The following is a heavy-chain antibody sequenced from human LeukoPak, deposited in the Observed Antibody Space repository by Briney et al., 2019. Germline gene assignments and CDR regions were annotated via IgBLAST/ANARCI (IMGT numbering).Heavy chain of an antibody. CDR2: INHSGST. Sequence: SETLSLTCAVYGGSFSGYYWSWIRQPPGKGLEWNGEINHSGSTNYNPSLKSRVTLSVDTSKNQFSLKLSSVTAADTAVYYCARVSVTHTWETGYYFDYWGQGTLVTVSS. J-gene: IGHJ4*02. D-gene: IGHD4-17*01. CDR3: ARVSVTHTWETGYYFDY. V-gene: IGHV4-34*01. CDR1: GGSFSGYY.